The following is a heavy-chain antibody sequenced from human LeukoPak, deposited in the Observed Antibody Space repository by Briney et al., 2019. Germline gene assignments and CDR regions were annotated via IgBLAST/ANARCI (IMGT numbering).Heavy chain of an antibody. CDR1: GYSLSISYY. J-gene: IGHJ3*02. V-gene: IGHV4-28*02. Sequence: SQTLSLTCAVSGYSLSISYYWGGIRQPPGKGVEGIGHIYYSGSIYYNPSLKSRVTMSVATSKNQFSLKLSSVTAVYTAVYYCARKATTGPNKAAFDIWGQGITVTVSS. D-gene: IGHD4-17*01. CDR3: ARKATTGPNKAAFDI. CDR2: IYYSGSI.